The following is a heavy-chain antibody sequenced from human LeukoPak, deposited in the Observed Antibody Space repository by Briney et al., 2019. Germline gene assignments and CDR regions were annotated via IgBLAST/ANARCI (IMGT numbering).Heavy chain of an antibody. CDR3: ATVGWSGYYTQGYYYYYMDV. Sequence: GASVKVSCKVSGYTLTELSMHWVRQSPGKGLEWMGGFDPEDGETIYAQKFQGRVTMTEDTSTDTAYMELSGLRSEDTAVYYCATVGWSGYYTQGYYYYYMDVWGKGTTVTVSS. CDR1: GYTLTELS. V-gene: IGHV1-24*01. D-gene: IGHD3-3*01. CDR2: FDPEDGET. J-gene: IGHJ6*03.